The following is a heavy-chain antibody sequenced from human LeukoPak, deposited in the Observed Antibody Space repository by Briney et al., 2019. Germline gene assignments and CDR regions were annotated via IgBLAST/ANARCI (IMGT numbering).Heavy chain of an antibody. CDR1: GFTFSIYW. D-gene: IGHD5-12*01. CDR3: VVASDALDL. CDR2: IDSDGRTT. J-gene: IGHJ3*01. Sequence: GGSLRLSCAASGFTFSIYWMYWVRQAPGKGLVWVPRIDSDGRTTDYADPLRGRFIISRDNSKNTLYLQMNSLKAEDTAIYYCVVASDALDLWGQGTTVTVSS. V-gene: IGHV3-74*01.